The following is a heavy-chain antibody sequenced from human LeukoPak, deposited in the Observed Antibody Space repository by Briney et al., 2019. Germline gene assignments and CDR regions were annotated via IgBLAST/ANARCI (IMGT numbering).Heavy chain of an antibody. Sequence: GESLKISCKGSGYSFTSYWIGWVRQMPGKGLEWMGIISIADSDTRYSPSFQGQVTISAGKSISTAYLQWSSLKALDTAMYYCARQADCGGDCLMGLDYWGQGTLVTVSS. CDR3: ARQADCGGDCLMGLDY. CDR2: ISIADSDT. J-gene: IGHJ4*02. D-gene: IGHD2-21*02. V-gene: IGHV5-51*01. CDR1: GYSFTSYW.